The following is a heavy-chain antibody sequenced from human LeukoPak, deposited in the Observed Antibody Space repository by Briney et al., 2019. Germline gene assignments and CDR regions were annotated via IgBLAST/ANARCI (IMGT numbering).Heavy chain of an antibody. J-gene: IGHJ4*02. CDR3: ARQGGRSSPLGY. Sequence: GGSLRLSCAASGFTFSTHAMHWVRQAPGKGLEWVAVISFDVNKKYYAASVKGRFTISRDNSKNTLFLQMDSLRAEDTAVYYCARQGGRSSPLGYWGQGTLVTVSS. CDR2: ISFDVNKK. D-gene: IGHD6-13*01. V-gene: IGHV3-30-3*01. CDR1: GFTFSTHA.